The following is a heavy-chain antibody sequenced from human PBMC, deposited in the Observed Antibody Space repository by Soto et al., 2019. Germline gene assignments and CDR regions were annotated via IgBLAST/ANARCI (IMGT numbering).Heavy chain of an antibody. Sequence: SVKVSCKASGGTFSSYAISWVRQAPGQGLEWMGGIIPIFSTANYAQKLQGRVTITADESTSTAYMELSSLRSEDTAVYYCARARYYDSSGYYVSDAFDIWGQGTMVTVSS. V-gene: IGHV1-69*13. D-gene: IGHD3-22*01. CDR2: IIPIFSTA. CDR3: ARARYYDSSGYYVSDAFDI. J-gene: IGHJ3*02. CDR1: GGTFSSYA.